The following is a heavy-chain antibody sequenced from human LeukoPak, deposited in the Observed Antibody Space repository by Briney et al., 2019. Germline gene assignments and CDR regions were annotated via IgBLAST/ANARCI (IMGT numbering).Heavy chain of an antibody. D-gene: IGHD3-10*01. J-gene: IGHJ6*03. CDR3: ARAIHRVVVRGVPYYYYYIDV. Sequence: AAVNVSCKASGYTFTSYGIILGRRAPGQGLEGIGWISTYNGKTNYAQKLQGRVTMTTDISTSKAHMELRRMRLADAAVYDYARAIHRVVVRGVPYYYYYIDVWGKGTPVTISS. V-gene: IGHV1-18*01. CDR2: ISTYNGKT. CDR1: GYTFTSYG.